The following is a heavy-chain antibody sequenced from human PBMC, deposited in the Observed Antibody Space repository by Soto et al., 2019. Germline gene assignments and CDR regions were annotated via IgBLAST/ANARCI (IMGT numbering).Heavy chain of an antibody. J-gene: IGHJ3*02. CDR2: IYYSGST. V-gene: IGHV4-59*01. D-gene: IGHD6-19*01. Sequence: KPSETLSLTCTVSGGSISSYYWSWIRQPPGKGLEWIGYIYYSGSTNYNPSLKSRVTISVDTSKNQFSLKLSSVTAADTAVYYCARDRSVAGSNYDAFDIWGQGTMVTVSS. CDR3: ARDRSVAGSNYDAFDI. CDR1: GGSISSYY.